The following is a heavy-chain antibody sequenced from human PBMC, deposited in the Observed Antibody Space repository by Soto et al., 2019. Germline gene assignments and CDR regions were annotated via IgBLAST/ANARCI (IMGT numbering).Heavy chain of an antibody. D-gene: IGHD6-19*01. CDR3: ARVLTTAVAGGVYYYGMDV. J-gene: IGHJ6*02. V-gene: IGHV1-2*04. Sequence: ASVKVSCKASGYTFTGYYMHWVRQAPGQGLEWMGRINPNSGGTNYAQKFQGWVTMTRDTSISTAYMELSRLRSDDTAVYYCARVLTTAVAGGVYYYGMDVWGQGTTVTVSS. CDR2: INPNSGGT. CDR1: GYTFTGYY.